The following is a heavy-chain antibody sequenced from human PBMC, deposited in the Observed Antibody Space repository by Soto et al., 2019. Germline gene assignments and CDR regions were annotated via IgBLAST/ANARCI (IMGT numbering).Heavy chain of an antibody. CDR1: GVSFSAFW. CDR3: ASDRGWNIVVIPASFDL. V-gene: IGHV3-7*01. D-gene: IGHD2-15*01. J-gene: IGHJ4*02. CDR2: INQDGSEK. Sequence: EVQLVESGGGLVQPGGSLRLSCAASGVSFSAFWMSWVRQIPGKGLEWVANINQDGSEKQYLDSVKGRFTISRDNAKNSLFLQMNSLRAEDSAVYYCASDRGWNIVVIPASFDLWGRGALVSVSS.